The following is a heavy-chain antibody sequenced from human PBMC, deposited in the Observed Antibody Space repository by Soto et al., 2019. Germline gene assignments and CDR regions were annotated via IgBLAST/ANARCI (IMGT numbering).Heavy chain of an antibody. CDR2: ISGSSSST. D-gene: IGHD2-8*01. CDR1: GFTFSSYS. Sequence: PGGSLRLSCAASGFTFSSYSMNWVRQAPGKGLEWVSGISGSSSSTYYADSVKGRFTISRDNSKNTLYLEMNSLRAEDTAVYYCAKDLSGCMSFFCGMDVWGQGTTVTVSS. J-gene: IGHJ6*02. V-gene: IGHV3-23*01. CDR3: AKDLSGCMSFFCGMDV.